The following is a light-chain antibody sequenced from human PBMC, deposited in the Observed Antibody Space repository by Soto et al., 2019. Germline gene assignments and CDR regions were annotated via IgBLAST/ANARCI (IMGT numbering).Light chain of an antibody. V-gene: IGLV1-44*01. CDR3: AAWDDSLNGVV. J-gene: IGLJ2*01. CDR2: SNN. Sequence: QSVLTQPPSASGTPGQRVTISCSGSSSNIGSNTVNWYQQLPGTAPKLLIYSNNQRPSGVPARFSASKSGTSASLAISGLQSEDEDDYYCAAWDDSLNGVVFGGGTKLTVL. CDR1: SSNIGSNT.